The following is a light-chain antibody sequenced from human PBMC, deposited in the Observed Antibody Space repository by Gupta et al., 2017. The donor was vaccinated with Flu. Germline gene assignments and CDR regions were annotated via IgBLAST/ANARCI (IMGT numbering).Light chain of an antibody. Sequence: EIVLTQSPATLSLSPGDSATLSCRASESVNSFFAWYQQKPGQAPRVLIYDASKRATGTPARFSGSGSGTDFTLTISSLEPEDFAVYYCQQRINLPLSFGGGTKVGIK. CDR1: ESVNSF. V-gene: IGKV3-11*01. CDR2: DAS. CDR3: QQRINLPLS. J-gene: IGKJ4*01.